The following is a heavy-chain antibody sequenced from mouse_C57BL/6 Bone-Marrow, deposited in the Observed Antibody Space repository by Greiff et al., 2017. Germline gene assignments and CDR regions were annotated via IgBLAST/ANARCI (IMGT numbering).Heavy chain of an antibody. V-gene: IGHV1-52*01. D-gene: IGHD1-1*01. CDR2: IDPSDSET. J-gene: IGHJ4*01. CDR1: GYTFTSYG. Sequence: QVQLKQSGAELARPGASVKLSCKASGYTFTSYGISWVKQRPIQGLEWIGNIDPSDSETHYNQKFKDKATLTVDKSSSTAYMQLSSLTSEDSAVYYCARDYGSSYDYAMDYWGQGTSVTVSS. CDR3: ARDYGSSYDYAMDY.